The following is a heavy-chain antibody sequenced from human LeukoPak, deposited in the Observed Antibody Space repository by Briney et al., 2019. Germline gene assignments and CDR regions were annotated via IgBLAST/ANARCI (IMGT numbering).Heavy chain of an antibody. V-gene: IGHV1-69*15. D-gene: IGHD2-21*01. CDR2: IIPIFGTA. J-gene: IGHJ3*02. CDR3: ARDTGAYCGGDCMGPPFAFDI. CDR1: GGTFSSYA. Sequence: ASVKVSCKASGGTFSSYAISWVRQAPGQGLEWMGRIIPIFGTANYAQKFQGRVTITADESTSTAYMELSSLRSEDTAVYYCARDTGAYCGGDCMGPPFAFDIWGQGTMVTVSS.